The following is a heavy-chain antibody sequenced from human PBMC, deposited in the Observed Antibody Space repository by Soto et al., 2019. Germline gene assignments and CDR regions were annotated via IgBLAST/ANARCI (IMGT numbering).Heavy chain of an antibody. CDR3: ARGGSPYVWFNEF. CDR2: ILPVFGTT. CDR1: GGLFSSFA. V-gene: IGHV1-69*01. J-gene: IGHJ4*02. Sequence: QGQLVQSGPEVKTVGSSLKLSCKDSGGLFSSFAISWVRQAPGQGLEWLGGILPVFGTTNYPEKFQDRVTITADESTNTAYMELSSLTSGDTAIYYCARGGSPYVWFNEFWGQGTLVTVSS. D-gene: IGHD3-16*01.